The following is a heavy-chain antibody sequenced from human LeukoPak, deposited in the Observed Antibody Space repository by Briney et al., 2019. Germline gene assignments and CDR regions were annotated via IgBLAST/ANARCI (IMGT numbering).Heavy chain of an antibody. CDR1: GFTFKSYS. CDR2: TSHDEAQR. J-gene: IGHJ4*02. D-gene: IGHD3-3*01. CDR3: VTPRQASGLYPFDY. V-gene: IGHV3-30*03. Sequence: GSSLRLSCLASGFTFKSYSMHGVRQVPGKRLEWVAETSHDEAQRYYSDSVRGRFTISRDNSNNTLYLQMNSLTTDDTAIYYCVTPRQASGLYPFDYWGRGALVAVSS.